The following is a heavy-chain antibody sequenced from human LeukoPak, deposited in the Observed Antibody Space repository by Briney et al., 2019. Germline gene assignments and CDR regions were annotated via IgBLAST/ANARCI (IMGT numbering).Heavy chain of an antibody. J-gene: IGHJ4*01. CDR1: GFTFSSYS. V-gene: IGHV3-21*01. CDR3: ARDRGAYCGGDCYLGFDY. CDR2: IAGGSGYI. D-gene: IGHD2-21*02. Sequence: GGSLRLSCAASGFTFSSYSMNWVRQAPGKGLEWVSSIAGGSGYISYADSVKGRFTISRDNAKKSLYLQMTSLTAEDTAVYYCARDRGAYCGGDCYLGFDYWGRGTLVTVSS.